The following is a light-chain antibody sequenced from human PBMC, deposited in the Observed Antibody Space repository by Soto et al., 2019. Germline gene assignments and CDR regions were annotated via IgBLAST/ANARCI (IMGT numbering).Light chain of an antibody. J-gene: IGKJ1*01. V-gene: IGKV1-5*03. Sequence: DIQMTQSPSTLSASVGDRVTVTCRASQSIDKWLAWYQQKPGKAPKLLMYKASLLQSGIPSRFSGSGSGTEFTLTISSLQSDDVASYYCQQYSKYPWTFGQGTKGEV. CDR2: KAS. CDR1: QSIDKW. CDR3: QQYSKYPWT.